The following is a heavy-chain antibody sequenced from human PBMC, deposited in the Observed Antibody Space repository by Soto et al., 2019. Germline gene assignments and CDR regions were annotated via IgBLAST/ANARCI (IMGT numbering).Heavy chain of an antibody. CDR3: ARGPSITGSSQAPDDY. V-gene: IGHV4-34*01. Sequence: SETLSLTCAVYGGSFSGYYWSWIRQPPGKGLEWIGEINHSGSTNYNPSLKSRVTISVDTSKNQFSLKLSSVTAADTAVYYCARGPSITGSSQAPDDYWGQGTLVTVSS. D-gene: IGHD6-6*01. J-gene: IGHJ4*02. CDR1: GGSFSGYY. CDR2: INHSGST.